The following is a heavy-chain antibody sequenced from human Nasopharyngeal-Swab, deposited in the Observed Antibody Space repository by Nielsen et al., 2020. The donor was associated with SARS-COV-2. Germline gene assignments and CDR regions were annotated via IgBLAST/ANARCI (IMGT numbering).Heavy chain of an antibody. D-gene: IGHD6-13*01. V-gene: IGHV4-39*01. CDR2: INYNGNT. J-gene: IGHJ4*02. CDR3: VRSSSWYYFDY. Sequence: GSLRLSCTVSGDSIAYSTFYCGWLRQPPGKGLECIGNINYNGNTYQNPSLKSRLTISVDKSKNQFSLQLRSVTAADTAVYYCVRSSSWYYFDYWAKGTQVTVSS. CDR1: GDSIAYSTFY.